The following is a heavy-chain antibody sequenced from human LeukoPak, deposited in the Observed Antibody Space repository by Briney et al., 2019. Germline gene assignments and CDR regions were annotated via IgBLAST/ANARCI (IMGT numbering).Heavy chain of an antibody. Sequence: GASVKVSCKASGYTFTSYGISWVRQAPGQGLEWMGWISAYNGNTNYAQKLQGRVTMTTDTSTSTAYMELRSLRSDDTAVYYCARGMVRGVPGPYFDYWGQGTLVTVSS. V-gene: IGHV1-18*01. CDR1: GYTFTSYG. J-gene: IGHJ4*02. CDR2: ISAYNGNT. D-gene: IGHD3-10*01. CDR3: ARGMVRGVPGPYFDY.